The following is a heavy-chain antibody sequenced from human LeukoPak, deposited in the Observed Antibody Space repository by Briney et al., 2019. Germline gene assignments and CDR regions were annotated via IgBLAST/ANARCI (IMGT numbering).Heavy chain of an antibody. CDR3: ARVSGWNPLEAAHLDY. CDR2: IYTSGST. D-gene: IGHD6-19*01. J-gene: IGHJ4*02. CDR1: GGSISSYY. Sequence: PSETLSLTCTVSGGSISSYYWSWIRQPAGKGLEWIGRIYTSGSTNYNPSLKSRVTMSVDTSKNQFSVKLSSVTAADTAVYYCARVSGWNPLEAAHLDYWGQGTLVTVSS. V-gene: IGHV4-4*07.